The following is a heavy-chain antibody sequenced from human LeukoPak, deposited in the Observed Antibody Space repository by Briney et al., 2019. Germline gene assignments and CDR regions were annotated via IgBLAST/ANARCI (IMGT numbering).Heavy chain of an antibody. D-gene: IGHD2-15*01. Sequence: GGSLRLSCAASGFTFSSYAMSWVRQAPGKGLEWVSAISGSGGSTYYADSVKGRFTISRDTSKNTLYLQMNSLGAEDTAVYYCASRHCSGGGSYFAGADPFDYWGQGTLVTVSS. V-gene: IGHV3-23*01. CDR3: ASRHCSGGGSYFAGADPFDY. CDR2: ISGSGGST. J-gene: IGHJ4*02. CDR1: GFTFSSYA.